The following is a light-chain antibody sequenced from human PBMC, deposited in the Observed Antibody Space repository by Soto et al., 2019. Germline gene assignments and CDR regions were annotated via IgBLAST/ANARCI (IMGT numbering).Light chain of an antibody. CDR1: SSDVGGYNY. CDR3: SSYTSSSTRV. CDR2: DVS. J-gene: IGLJ1*01. V-gene: IGLV2-14*01. Sequence: QSALTQPASVSGSPGRSITISCTGTSSDVGGYNYVSWYQQHPGKAPKLMIYDVSNRPSGVSNRFSGSKSGNTASLTISGLQAEDEADYYCSSYTSSSTRVFGPGTKVTV.